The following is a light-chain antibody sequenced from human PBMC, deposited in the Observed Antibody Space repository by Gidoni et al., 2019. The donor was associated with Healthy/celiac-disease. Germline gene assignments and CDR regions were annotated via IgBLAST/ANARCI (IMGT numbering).Light chain of an antibody. CDR3: QAWDSSTAV. CDR1: KLGDKY. J-gene: IGLJ2*01. Sequence: SYELTQPPSVSVPPGQTASITCSGDKLGDKYACWYQQKPCQSPVLVIYQDSKRPSGIPARFSGSNSGNTATLTISGTQAMDEADYYGQAWDSSTAVFGGGTKLTVL. V-gene: IGLV3-1*01. CDR2: QDS.